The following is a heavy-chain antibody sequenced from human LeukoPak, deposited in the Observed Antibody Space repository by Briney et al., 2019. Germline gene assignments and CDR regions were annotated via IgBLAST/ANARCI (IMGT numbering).Heavy chain of an antibody. J-gene: IGHJ1*01. CDR1: GGSISSYY. Sequence: SETLSLTCTVSGGSISSYYWSWIRQPPGKGLEWIGSSYYSGSTYYNPSLKSRVTISVDTSKNQFSLKLSSVTAADTAVYYCARDSRIVGATDGYFQHWGQGTLVTVSS. CDR2: SYYSGST. CDR3: ARDSRIVGATDGYFQH. D-gene: IGHD1-26*01. V-gene: IGHV4-39*07.